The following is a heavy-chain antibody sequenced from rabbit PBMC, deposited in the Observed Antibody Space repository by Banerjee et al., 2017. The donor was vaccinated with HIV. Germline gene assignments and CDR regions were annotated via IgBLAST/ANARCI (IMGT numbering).Heavy chain of an antibody. J-gene: IGHJ4*01. V-gene: IGHV1S45*01. CDR2: IDAGSSGST. Sequence: QEQLEESGGGLVKPEGSLTLTCKASGFSFSNKYVMCWVRQAPGKGLEWIACIDAGSSGSTYYASWAKGRFTISKTSSTTVTLQMTSLTAADTATYFCARSSGWAYFKLWGPGTLVTVS. D-gene: IGHD4-1*01. CDR1: GFSFSNKYV. CDR3: ARSSGWAYFKL.